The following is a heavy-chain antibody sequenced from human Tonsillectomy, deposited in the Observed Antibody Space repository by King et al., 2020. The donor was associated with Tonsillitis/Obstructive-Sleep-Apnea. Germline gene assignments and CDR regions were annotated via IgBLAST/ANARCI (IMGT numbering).Heavy chain of an antibody. CDR1: GYSFTNYG. CDR2: ISAHNGHT. D-gene: IGHD3-22*01. Sequence: VQLVESGAEVKKPGASVKVSCKASGYSFTNYGISWVRQAPGQGLEWMAWISAHNGHTNYAQKLKGRVTMTTDASTSTAYMELRSLRSDDTAVYYCAIDSMSHYYDSSAYYTLTYWGQGTLVTVPS. V-gene: IGHV1-18*01. J-gene: IGHJ4*02. CDR3: AIDSMSHYYDSSAYYTLTY.